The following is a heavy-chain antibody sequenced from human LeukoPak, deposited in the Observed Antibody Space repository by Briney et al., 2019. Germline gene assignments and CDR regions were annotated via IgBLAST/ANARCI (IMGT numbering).Heavy chain of an antibody. Sequence: PGRSLRLSCAASGFTFGTYGMHWVRQAPGKGLEWVAVISYDGENKYYADSVKGRFTISRDNAKNSLYLQMNSLRAEDTAVYYCAKDINSSGYFGYFDYWGQGTLVTVSS. CDR1: GFTFGTYG. J-gene: IGHJ4*02. CDR2: ISYDGENK. D-gene: IGHD3-22*01. V-gene: IGHV3-30*18. CDR3: AKDINSSGYFGYFDY.